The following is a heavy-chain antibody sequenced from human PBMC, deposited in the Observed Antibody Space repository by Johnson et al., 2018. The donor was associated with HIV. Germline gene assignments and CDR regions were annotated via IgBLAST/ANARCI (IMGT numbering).Heavy chain of an antibody. J-gene: IGHJ3*02. CDR2: INSDGSST. Sequence: EVHLVESGGGLVQPGGSLRLSCAASGFTFSSYWMHWVRQAPGKGLVWVSRINSDGSSTSYADSVKGRFTISRDNAKNSLYLQMNSLRAEDTAVYYCARTPSLPGAFDIWGQGTMVTISS. V-gene: IGHV3-74*02. CDR3: ARTPSLPGAFDI. CDR1: GFTFSSYW.